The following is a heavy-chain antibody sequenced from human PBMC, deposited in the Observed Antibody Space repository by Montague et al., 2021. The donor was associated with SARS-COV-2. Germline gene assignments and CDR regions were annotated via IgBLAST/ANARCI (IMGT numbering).Heavy chain of an antibody. D-gene: IGHD1-26*01. CDR1: GYTLTELS. V-gene: IGHV1-24*01. CDR3: ATGEASAWAFAFYYGMDV. J-gene: IGHJ6*02. Sequence: SVKVSCKVSGYTLTELSMHWVRQAPGKGLEWMGGFDPEDGETIYAQKFQGRVTMTEDTSTDTAYMELSSLRSEDTAVYYCATGEASAWAFAFYYGMDVWGQGTTVTVSS. CDR2: FDPEDGET.